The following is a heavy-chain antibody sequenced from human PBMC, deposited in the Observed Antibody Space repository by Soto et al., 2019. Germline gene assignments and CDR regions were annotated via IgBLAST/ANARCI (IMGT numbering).Heavy chain of an antibody. CDR1: GYTFTSYD. CDR2: MNPNSGNT. Sequence: QVQLVQSGAEVKKPGASVKVSCKASGYTFTSYDINWVRQATGQGLEWMGWMNPNSGNTDYAQKFQGRVTMTTNTPKSTAYMELSSLRSEYTAVDYCARERSAACAGWFDPLGQGTRVTVSS. CDR3: ARERSAACAGWFDP. J-gene: IGHJ5*02. D-gene: IGHD6-13*01. V-gene: IGHV1-8*01.